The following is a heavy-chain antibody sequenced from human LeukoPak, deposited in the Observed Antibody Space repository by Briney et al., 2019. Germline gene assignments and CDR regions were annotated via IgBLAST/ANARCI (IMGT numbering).Heavy chain of an antibody. V-gene: IGHV1-69*13. J-gene: IGHJ3*02. CDR1: GGTFIIYG. Sequence: SVTVSCKASGGTFIIYGISWVRQAPGQGLEWMGGIIPIFGRAKYAQKFQGRVTITADESTSTAYMEVNSLRSEDTAVYYCARDGWLQLHAFDIWGQGTMVTVSS. CDR3: ARDGWLQLHAFDI. D-gene: IGHD5-24*01. CDR2: IIPIFGRA.